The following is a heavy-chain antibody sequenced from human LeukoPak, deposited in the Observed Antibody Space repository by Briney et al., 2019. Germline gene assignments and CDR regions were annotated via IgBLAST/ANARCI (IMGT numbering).Heavy chain of an antibody. J-gene: IGHJ4*02. CDR2: IYTSGST. CDR3: ARDPTYGDYGGGFDY. D-gene: IGHD4-17*01. V-gene: IGHV4-4*07. Sequence: NASETLSLTCTVSGGSITGSYWSWIRQPAGKGLEWIGRIYTSGSTNYNPSLKSRVTMSVDTSKNQFSLKLSSVTAADSAVYYCARDPTYGDYGGGFDYWGQGTLVTVSS. CDR1: GGSITGSY.